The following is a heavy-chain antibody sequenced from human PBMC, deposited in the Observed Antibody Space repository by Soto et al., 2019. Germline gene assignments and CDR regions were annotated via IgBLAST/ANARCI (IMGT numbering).Heavy chain of an antibody. Sequence: GGSLRLSCAASGFTFSSYAMSWVRQAPGKGLEWVSAISGSGGSTYYADSVKGRFTISRDNSKNTLYLQMNSLRVEDTAVYYCATSYFRGVAAAGGFDYWGQGTLVTVSS. CDR2: ISGSGGST. CDR1: GFTFSSYA. CDR3: ATSYFRGVAAAGGFDY. D-gene: IGHD6-13*01. J-gene: IGHJ4*02. V-gene: IGHV3-23*01.